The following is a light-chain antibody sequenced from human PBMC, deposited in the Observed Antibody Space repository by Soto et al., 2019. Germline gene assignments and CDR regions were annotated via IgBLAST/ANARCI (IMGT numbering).Light chain of an antibody. Sequence: DIQMTQSPSSLSASVGDRVTITCQANKDIKNYLNWYQQRPGKAPKLLIYAASILETGVPSRFSGSGSGTYFTFTISSLQPEDVATYDGQHYDDRPWAFGQGTKVAIK. CDR1: KDIKNY. J-gene: IGKJ1*01. CDR3: QHYDDRPWA. V-gene: IGKV1-33*01. CDR2: AAS.